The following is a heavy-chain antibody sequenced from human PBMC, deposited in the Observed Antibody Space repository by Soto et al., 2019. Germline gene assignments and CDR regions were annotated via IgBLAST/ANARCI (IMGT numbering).Heavy chain of an antibody. V-gene: IGHV4-39*01. CDR3: ARHLSPILAAAGYTIDY. Sequence: QLQLQESGPGLVKPSETLSLTCTVSGGSISSSSYYWGWIRQPPGKGLEWIGSIYYSGSTYYNPSLKSRVTISVDTSKNQFSLKLSSVTAADTAVYYCARHLSPILAAAGYTIDYWGQGTLVTVSS. CDR2: IYYSGST. CDR1: GGSISSSSYY. D-gene: IGHD6-13*01. J-gene: IGHJ4*02.